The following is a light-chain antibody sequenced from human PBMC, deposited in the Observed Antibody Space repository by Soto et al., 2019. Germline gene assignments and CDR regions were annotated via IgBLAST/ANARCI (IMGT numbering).Light chain of an antibody. J-gene: IGKJ1*01. V-gene: IGKV1-5*03. CDR1: QSINNW. CDR3: QQYNTYSPT. Sequence: DIQMTQSPSTLSTSVGDRVTITCRASQSINNWLAWYQQKPGKAPKLLIHKASSLESGVPSRFSGSGSGTEFTLAISSLQPDDFATYYCQQYNTYSPTFGQGTKVEIK. CDR2: KAS.